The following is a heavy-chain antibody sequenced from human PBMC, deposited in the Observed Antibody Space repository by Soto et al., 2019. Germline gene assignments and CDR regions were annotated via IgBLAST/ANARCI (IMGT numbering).Heavy chain of an antibody. CDR1: GYSFTSYW. D-gene: IGHD3-3*01. Sequence: GESLKISCKGSGYSFTSYWIGWVRQMPRKGLEWMGIIYPGDSDTRYSPSFQGQVTISADESVSTAYLQWSSLKASDTAVYYCATTGAYFWSGYYPPFKYYGMDVWGQGTTVTVSS. CDR3: ATTGAYFWSGYYPPFKYYGMDV. V-gene: IGHV5-51*01. J-gene: IGHJ6*02. CDR2: IYPGDSDT.